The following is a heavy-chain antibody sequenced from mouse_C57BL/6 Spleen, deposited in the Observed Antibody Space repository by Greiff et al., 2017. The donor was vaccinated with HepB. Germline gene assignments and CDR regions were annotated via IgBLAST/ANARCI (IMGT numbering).Heavy chain of an antibody. J-gene: IGHJ1*03. D-gene: IGHD1-1*01. V-gene: IGHV1-82*01. Sequence: QVQLQQSGPELVKPGASVKISCKASGYAFSSSWMNWVKQRPGKGLEWIGRIYPGDGDTNYNGKFKGKATLTADKSSSTAYMQLSSLTSEDSAVYFCAFPYDGSSYGYFDVWGTGTTVTVSS. CDR2: IYPGDGDT. CDR3: AFPYDGSSYGYFDV. CDR1: GYAFSSSW.